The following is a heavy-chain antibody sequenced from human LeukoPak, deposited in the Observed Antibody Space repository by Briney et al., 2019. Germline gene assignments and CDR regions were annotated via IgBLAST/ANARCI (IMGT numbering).Heavy chain of an antibody. V-gene: IGHV4-59*01. CDR2: IYYSGST. CDR1: GGSISSYY. D-gene: IGHD6-6*01. CDR3: ARDSGSRVAARRNWFDP. J-gene: IGHJ5*02. Sequence: SETLSLTCTVSGGSISSYYWSWIRQPPGKGLEWIGYIYYSGSTNYNPSLKSRGTISVDTSKNQFSLKLSSVTAADTAVYYCARDSGSRVAARRNWFDPWGQGTLVTVSS.